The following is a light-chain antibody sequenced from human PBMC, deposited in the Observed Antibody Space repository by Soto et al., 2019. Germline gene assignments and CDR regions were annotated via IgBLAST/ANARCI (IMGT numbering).Light chain of an antibody. CDR1: SSDVGGYNY. CDR3: SSYTTTSTNV. CDR2: DVS. V-gene: IGLV2-14*01. J-gene: IGLJ1*01. Sequence: QSVLTQPASVSGSPGQSITISCTGTSSDVGGYNYVSWYLQHPDKAPKLMIYDVSTRPSGVSNRFSGSKSANTASLTISGLQTEDEADYYCSSYTTTSTNVFGTGTKLTVL.